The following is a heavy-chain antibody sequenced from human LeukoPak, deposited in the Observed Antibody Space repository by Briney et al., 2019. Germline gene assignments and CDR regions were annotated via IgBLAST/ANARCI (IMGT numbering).Heavy chain of an antibody. CDR1: GFTFSSYE. V-gene: IGHV3-48*03. Sequence: GGSLRLSCVASGFTFSSYEMNWVRQAPGMGLEWVSYISNGGYTTYYASSVKGRFTVSRDDAKNTLYLQMDSLRVEDTALYYCARKVVAVKWFDPWGQGTLVTVSS. D-gene: IGHD2-15*01. CDR3: ARKVVAVKWFDP. J-gene: IGHJ5*02. CDR2: ISNGGYTT.